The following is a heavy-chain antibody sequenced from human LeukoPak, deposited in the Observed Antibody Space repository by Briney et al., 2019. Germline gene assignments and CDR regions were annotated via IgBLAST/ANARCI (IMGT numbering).Heavy chain of an antibody. CDR2: IYYSGST. Sequence: SETLSLTCTVSGGSISSYYWSWIRQPPGKGLEWIGYIYYSGSTNYNPSLKGRVTISVDTSKNQFSLKLSSVTAADTAVYYCAKVLWGGGGASSSPWVNWFDPWGQGTLVTVSS. CDR1: GGSISSYY. CDR3: AKVLWGGGGASSSPWVNWFDP. J-gene: IGHJ5*02. V-gene: IGHV4-59*01. D-gene: IGHD6-6*01.